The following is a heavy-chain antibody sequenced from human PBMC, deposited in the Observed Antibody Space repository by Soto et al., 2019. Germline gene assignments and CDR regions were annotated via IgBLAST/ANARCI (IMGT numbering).Heavy chain of an antibody. CDR3: ARGRYGDY. V-gene: IGHV1-18*01. Sequence: QVNLVQSGAEVKKPGASVKVSCKGSGYIFTTYGITWVRQAPGQGLEWMGWISAHNGNTNYAQKLQGKVTVTRDTSTSTAYMEVRNLRSDDTAVYYCARGRYGDYWGQGALVTVSS. D-gene: IGHD1-1*01. CDR1: GYIFTTYG. J-gene: IGHJ4*02. CDR2: ISAHNGNT.